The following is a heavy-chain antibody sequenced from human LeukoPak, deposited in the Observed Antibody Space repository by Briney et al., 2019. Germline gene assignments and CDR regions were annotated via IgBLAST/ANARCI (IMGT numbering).Heavy chain of an antibody. Sequence: SQTLSLTCTVSGGSISSGGYYWSWIRQHPGKGLEWIGYIYYSGSTYYNPSLKSRVTISVDTSKNQFSLKLSSVTAADTAVYYCARARGLFVVVPAAGLVDYWGQGTLVTVSS. J-gene: IGHJ4*02. D-gene: IGHD2-2*01. CDR2: IYYSGST. CDR3: ARARGLFVVVPAAGLVDY. CDR1: GGSISSGGYY. V-gene: IGHV4-31*03.